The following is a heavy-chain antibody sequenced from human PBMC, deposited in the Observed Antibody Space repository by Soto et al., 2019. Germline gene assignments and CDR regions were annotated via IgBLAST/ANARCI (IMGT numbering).Heavy chain of an antibody. CDR1: GGSISSSNW. CDR3: ASAPEYAQNNWFDP. V-gene: IGHV4-4*02. Sequence: PSETLSLTCAVSGGSISSSNWWSWVRQPPGKGLEWIGEIYHSGSTNYNPSLKSRVTISVDKSKNQFSLKLSSVTAADTAVYYCASAPEYAQNNWFDPWGQGTLVTVSS. CDR2: IYHSGST. J-gene: IGHJ5*02. D-gene: IGHD2-2*01.